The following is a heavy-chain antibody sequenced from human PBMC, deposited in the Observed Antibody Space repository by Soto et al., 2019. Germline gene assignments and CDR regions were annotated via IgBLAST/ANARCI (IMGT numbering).Heavy chain of an antibody. V-gene: IGHV3-23*01. Sequence: PGGSLRLSCAASGFTFSSYAMSWVRQVPGKGLEWVSAISGSGGSTYYADSVKGRFTISRDNSKNTLYLQMNSLRAEDTAVYYCAKDDSSSWYGVFWPSDYWGQRTLVTVSS. CDR1: GFTFSSYA. CDR3: AKDDSSSWYGVFWPSDY. D-gene: IGHD6-13*01. J-gene: IGHJ4*02. CDR2: ISGSGGST.